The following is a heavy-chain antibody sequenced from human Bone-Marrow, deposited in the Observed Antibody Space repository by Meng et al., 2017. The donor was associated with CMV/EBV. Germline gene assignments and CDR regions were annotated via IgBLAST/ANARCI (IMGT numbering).Heavy chain of an antibody. J-gene: IGHJ6*02. V-gene: IGHV1-69*10. CDR3: ARAGYWSSTSCYSSHYGMDV. D-gene: IGHD2-2*02. Sequence: SSVKVSCKASGGTFSSYAISWVRQAPGQGLEWMGGIIPILGIANYAQKFQGRVTITADESTSTAYMELSSLRSEDTAVYYCARAGYWSSTSCYSSHYGMDVWGQGTTVTVSS. CDR2: IIPILGIA. CDR1: GGTFSSYA.